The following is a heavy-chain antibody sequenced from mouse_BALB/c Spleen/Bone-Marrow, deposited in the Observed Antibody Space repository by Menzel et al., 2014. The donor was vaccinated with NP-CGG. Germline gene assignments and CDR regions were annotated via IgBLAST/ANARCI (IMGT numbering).Heavy chain of an antibody. J-gene: IGHJ2*01. Sequence: QVQLQQSGAELVRPGASVKLSCKASGYTFTSYWINWVKQRPGQGLEWIGNIYPSDSYTNYNQKFKDKATLTVDKSSSTAYMQLSSPTSEDSAVYYWTREGYYGSSYVDYWGQGTTLTVSS. CDR2: IYPSDSYT. CDR1: GYTFTSYW. V-gene: IGHV1-69*02. CDR3: TREGYYGSSYVDY. D-gene: IGHD1-1*01.